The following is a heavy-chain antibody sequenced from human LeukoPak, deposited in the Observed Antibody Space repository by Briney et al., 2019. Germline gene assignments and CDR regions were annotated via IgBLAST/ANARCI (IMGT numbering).Heavy chain of an antibody. D-gene: IGHD1-26*01. J-gene: IGHJ1*01. V-gene: IGHV3-53*01. CDR1: GFTVSNNR. CDR2: IYSDGNA. Sequence: GGSLRLACAASGFTVSNNRLSWVRQAPGMGLEWVSTIYSDGNAYYPDSVKGRFTISRDGSKNTLYLQLNSLRTEDTAIYYCVREREGSNSEHWGQGTLVTVSS. CDR3: VREREGSNSEH.